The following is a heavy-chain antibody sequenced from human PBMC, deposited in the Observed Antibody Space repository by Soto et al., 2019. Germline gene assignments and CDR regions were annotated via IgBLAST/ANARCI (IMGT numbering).Heavy chain of an antibody. Sequence: SETLSLTCTVSGGSISSGDYYWSWIRQPPGKGLEWIGYIYYSGSTYYNPSLKSRVTISVDTSKNQFSLKLSSVTAADTAVYYCARAVYYYDSSGYDYWGQGTLVTVSS. CDR3: ARAVYYYDSSGYDY. V-gene: IGHV4-30-4*01. J-gene: IGHJ4*02. CDR1: GGSISSGDYY. CDR2: IYYSGST. D-gene: IGHD3-22*01.